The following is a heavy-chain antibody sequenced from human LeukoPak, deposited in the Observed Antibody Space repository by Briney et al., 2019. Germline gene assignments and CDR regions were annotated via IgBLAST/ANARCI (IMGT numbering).Heavy chain of an antibody. V-gene: IGHV3-7*03. Sequence: GGSLRLSCAASGFMFSCNWMSWVRLAPGKGLEWVANIKEGGTETYYVDSVKGRFTISRDNAKNSLYLQMNSLRVEDTAVYYCAKEGRSLQTYWGQGTLVTVSS. D-gene: IGHD5-24*01. CDR2: IKEGGTET. J-gene: IGHJ4*02. CDR1: GFMFSCNW. CDR3: AKEGRSLQTY.